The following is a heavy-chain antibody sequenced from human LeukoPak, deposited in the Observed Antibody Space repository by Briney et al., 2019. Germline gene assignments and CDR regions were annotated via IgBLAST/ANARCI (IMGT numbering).Heavy chain of an antibody. Sequence: PGGSLRLSCAASGFTVSSNYMSWVRQAPGKGLEWVSAISGSGGSTFYSDSVRGRFTISRDNSMNTLYLQMNSLGAEDTAVYYCTKDPIAGYSGWWDWGQGTLVTVSS. CDR3: TKDPIAGYSGWWD. D-gene: IGHD6-19*01. CDR2: ISGSGGST. V-gene: IGHV3-23*01. CDR1: GFTVSSNY. J-gene: IGHJ4*02.